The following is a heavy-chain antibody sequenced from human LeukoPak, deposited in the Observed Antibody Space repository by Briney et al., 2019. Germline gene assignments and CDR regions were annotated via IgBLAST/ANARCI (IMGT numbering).Heavy chain of an antibody. CDR1: GGTFSSYA. D-gene: IGHD2-15*01. CDR3: AQIERGCVGY. J-gene: IGHJ4*02. CDR2: IIPIFGTA. Sequence: SVKVSCKASGGTFSSYAISWVRQAPGQGLEWMGRIIPIFGTANYAQKFQGRVTITTDESTSTAYMELSSLRSEDTAVYYCAQIERGCVGYWGQGTLVTVSS. V-gene: IGHV1-69*05.